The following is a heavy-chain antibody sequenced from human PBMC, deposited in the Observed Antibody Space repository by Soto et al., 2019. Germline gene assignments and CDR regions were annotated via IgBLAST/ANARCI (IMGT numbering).Heavy chain of an antibody. CDR1: GYTFTSYG. D-gene: IGHD3-10*01. J-gene: IGHJ3*02. CDR2: MNPNSGNT. Sequence: ASVKVSCKASGYTFTSYGISWVRQATGQGLEWMGWMNPNSGNTGYAQKFQGRVTMTRNTSISTAYMELSSLRSEDTAVYYCARGDVLLWFGELLNAFDIWGQGTMVTVSS. CDR3: ARGDVLLWFGELLNAFDI. V-gene: IGHV1-8*02.